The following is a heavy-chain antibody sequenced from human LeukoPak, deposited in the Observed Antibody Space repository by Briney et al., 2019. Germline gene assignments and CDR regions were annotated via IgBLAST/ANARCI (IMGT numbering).Heavy chain of an antibody. V-gene: IGHV3-21*01. D-gene: IGHD5-18*01. Sequence: GGTLRLSCAASGFTFSNHGMNWVRQAPGKGLEWVSSISSSSSYIYYADSVKGRFTISRDNAKNSLYLQMNSLRAEDTAVYYCARFVDTAMVQSHWGQGTLVTVSS. J-gene: IGHJ4*02. CDR2: ISSSSSYI. CDR1: GFTFSNHG. CDR3: ARFVDTAMVQSH.